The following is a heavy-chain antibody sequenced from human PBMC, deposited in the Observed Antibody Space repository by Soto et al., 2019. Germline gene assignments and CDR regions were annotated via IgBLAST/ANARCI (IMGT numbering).Heavy chain of an antibody. CDR1: GGTFSSYA. Sequence: QVPLVQSGAEVKKPGSSMKVSCKASGGTFSSYAISWVRQAPGQGLEWMGGIIPIFGTADYAQKFHGRVTITADESTSTAYMELSSLRSEDTAVYYCARGITGTVTYYYGLDVWGQGTTVTVSS. J-gene: IGHJ6*02. D-gene: IGHD1-20*01. V-gene: IGHV1-69*12. CDR2: IIPIFGTA. CDR3: ARGITGTVTYYYGLDV.